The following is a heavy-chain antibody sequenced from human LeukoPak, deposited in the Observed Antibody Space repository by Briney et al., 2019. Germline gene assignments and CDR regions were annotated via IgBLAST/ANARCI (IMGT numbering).Heavy chain of an antibody. CDR2: INHSGST. J-gene: IGHJ6*02. D-gene: IGHD6-13*01. CDR1: GGSFSGYY. Sequence: SETLSLTCAVYGGSFSGYYWSWIRQPPGKGLEWIGEINHSGSTNYNPSLKSRVTISVDTSKNQFSLKLSSVTAADTAVYYCAGQAGGSSWYTYYYYGMDVWGQGTTVTVSS. CDR3: AGQAGGSSWYTYYYYGMDV. V-gene: IGHV4-34*01.